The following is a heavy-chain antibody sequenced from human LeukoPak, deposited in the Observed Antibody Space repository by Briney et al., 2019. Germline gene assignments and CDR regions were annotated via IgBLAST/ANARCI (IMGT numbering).Heavy chain of an antibody. CDR1: GFTFSNAW. D-gene: IGHD6-25*01. V-gene: IGHV3-15*01. J-gene: IGHJ4*02. Sequence: GGSLRLSCAASGFTFSNAWMSWVRQAPGKGLEWVGRIKSKTDGGTTDYAAPVKGRFTISRDNSKNTLYLQMNSLRAEDTAVYYCAKDWGYAATFDYWGQGTLVTVSS. CDR3: AKDWGYAATFDY. CDR2: IKSKTDGGTT.